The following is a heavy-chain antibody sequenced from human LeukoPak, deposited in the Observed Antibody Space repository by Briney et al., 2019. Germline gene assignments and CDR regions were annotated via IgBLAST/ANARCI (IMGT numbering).Heavy chain of an antibody. CDR2: LRYDGTDK. CDR1: GFTFSNYG. V-gene: IGHV3-30*02. CDR3: AKKIPGDWVPLAP. Sequence: GGSLRLSCEASGFTFSNYGMHWVRQAPGEGLEWVAFLRYDGTDKYYADSVKGRFTVSRDNSKNTLFLQMSSLRIEDTAVYYCAKKIPGDWVPLAPWGQGTVVTVSS. D-gene: IGHD3-9*01. J-gene: IGHJ5*02.